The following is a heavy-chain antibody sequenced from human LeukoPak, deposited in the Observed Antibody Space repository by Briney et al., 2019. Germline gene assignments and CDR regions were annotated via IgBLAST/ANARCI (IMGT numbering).Heavy chain of an antibody. CDR1: GYSFTSNW. CDR2: IYPSDSDT. J-gene: IGHJ4*02. V-gene: IGHV5-51*01. CDR3: ARGRPIDY. Sequence: GESLKISCKGSGYSFTSNWIGWVRQMPGKGLEWMGIIYPSDSDTRYSPSFQGQVTISADKSSRTAYLQWSSLKASDTAIYYCARGRPIDYWGQGTLVSVSS.